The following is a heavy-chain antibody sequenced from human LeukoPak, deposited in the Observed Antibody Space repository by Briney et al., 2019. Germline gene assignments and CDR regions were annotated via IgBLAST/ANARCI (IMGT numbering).Heavy chain of an antibody. CDR2: ISTSISYI. V-gene: IGHV3-21*01. Sequence: PGGSLRLSCAASGFTFSSYTMNWVRQAPGKGLEWVSSISTSISYIYYADSVKGRFTISRDNAKNSLYLQMNGLRAEDTAVYYCTTRIAVATTDFDYWGQGTLVTVSS. CDR3: TTRIAVATTDFDY. D-gene: IGHD6-19*01. J-gene: IGHJ4*02. CDR1: GFTFSSYT.